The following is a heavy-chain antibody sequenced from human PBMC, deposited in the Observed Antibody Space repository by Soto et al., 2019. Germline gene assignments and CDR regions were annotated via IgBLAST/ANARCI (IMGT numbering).Heavy chain of an antibody. V-gene: IGHV1-2*02. CDR1: GYAFTDYY. D-gene: IGHD6-19*01. Sequence: ASVKVSCKASGYAFTDYYIHWVRQAPGQGLEWMGWINPNSGGTNYAQKFQGRVTMTRDTSISTAYMELSRLRSDDTAVYYCARDLGIAVAGTDYYYGMDVWGQ. CDR2: INPNSGGT. CDR3: ARDLGIAVAGTDYYYGMDV. J-gene: IGHJ6*02.